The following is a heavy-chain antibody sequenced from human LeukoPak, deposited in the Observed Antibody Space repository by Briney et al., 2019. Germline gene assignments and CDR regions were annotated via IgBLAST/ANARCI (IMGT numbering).Heavy chain of an antibody. D-gene: IGHD2-2*02. V-gene: IGHV3-30*04. J-gene: IGHJ6*04. Sequence: GRSLRLSCAASGFTSSSYAMHWVRQAPGKGLEWVAVISYDGSNKYYADSVKGRFTISRDNSKNTLYLQMNSLRAEDTAVYYCARYGVVPAAISHYYGMDVWGKGTTVTVSS. CDR1: GFTSSSYA. CDR3: ARYGVVPAAISHYYGMDV. CDR2: ISYDGSNK.